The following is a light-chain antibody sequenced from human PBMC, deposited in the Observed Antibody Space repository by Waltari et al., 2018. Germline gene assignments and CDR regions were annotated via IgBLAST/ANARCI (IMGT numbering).Light chain of an antibody. CDR2: DAS. CDR1: QSVRTY. J-gene: IGKJ4*01. CDR3: QERSNWPGGA. V-gene: IGKV3-11*01. Sequence: EIVLTQSPATLSLSPGERPTLSCRASQSVRTYLAWYQHRPGQAPRLLIYDASNRATDIPARFSGSGSGTDFTLTISSLQPEDFAVYYCQERSNWPGGAFGGGTKVEI.